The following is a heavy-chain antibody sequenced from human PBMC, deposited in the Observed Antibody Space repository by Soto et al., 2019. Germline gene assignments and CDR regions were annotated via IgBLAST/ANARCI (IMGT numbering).Heavy chain of an antibody. CDR1: GGSISSSSYY. V-gene: IGHV4-39*01. Sequence: PSETLSLTCTVSGGSISSSSYYWGWIRQPPGKGLEWIGSIYYSGSTYYNPSLKSRVTISVDTSKNQFSLKLSSVTAADTAVYYCARRQSLGYYYYYGMDVWGPGTTVTVSS. CDR3: ARRQSLGYYYYYGMDV. CDR2: IYYSGST. D-gene: IGHD6-25*01. J-gene: IGHJ6*02.